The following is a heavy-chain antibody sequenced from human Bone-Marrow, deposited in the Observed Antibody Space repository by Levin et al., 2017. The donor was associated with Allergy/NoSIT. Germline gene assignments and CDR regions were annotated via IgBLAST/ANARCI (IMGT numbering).Heavy chain of an antibody. CDR3: AKAATGGYPQQAYDI. J-gene: IGHJ3*02. CDR1: GFTFGAYG. V-gene: IGHV3-23*01. CDR2: MTGSGTTT. Sequence: GGSLRLSCVASGFTFGAYGMTWVRQAPGKGLEWVAGMTGSGTTTYYADSAKGRFTISRDNSKNTLFLQMNGLRVEDTAVYFCAKAATGGYPQQAYDIWGRGTKVTVSS. D-gene: IGHD6-13*01.